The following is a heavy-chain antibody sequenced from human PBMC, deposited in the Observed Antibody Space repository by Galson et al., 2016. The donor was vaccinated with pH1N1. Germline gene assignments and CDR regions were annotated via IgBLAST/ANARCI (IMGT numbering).Heavy chain of an antibody. Sequence: SLRLSCATSGFTFGTYYMAWVRQAPGKGLEWVANINQDGSGKSYVDSVKGRFTISRDNAKNSLFLQVNNLRVEDTAVYYCARDSGGNLDYWGQGILVTVSP. CDR2: INQDGSGK. CDR3: ARDSGGNLDY. CDR1: GFTFGTYY. J-gene: IGHJ4*02. V-gene: IGHV3-7*01. D-gene: IGHD2-8*02.